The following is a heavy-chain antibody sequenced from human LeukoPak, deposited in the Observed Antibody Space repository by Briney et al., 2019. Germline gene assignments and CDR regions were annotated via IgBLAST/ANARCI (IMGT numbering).Heavy chain of an antibody. CDR2: IRSDGST. J-gene: IGHJ3*02. V-gene: IGHV3-74*01. CDR1: GFTFSSYW. CDR3: ARAGDYGSGSCAFDM. D-gene: IGHD3-10*01. Sequence: GGSLRLSCAASGFTFSSYWMHWVRQAPGKGLVWVSRIRSDGSTTYADSVKGRFTISRDNAKNTLYLQMNSLRAEDTAVYYCARAGDYGSGSCAFDMWGQGTMVTASS.